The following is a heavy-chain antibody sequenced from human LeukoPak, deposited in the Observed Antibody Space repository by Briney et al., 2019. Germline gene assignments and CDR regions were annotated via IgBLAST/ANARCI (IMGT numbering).Heavy chain of an antibody. D-gene: IGHD3-10*01. CDR1: EFTFSSYS. V-gene: IGHV3-48*01. Sequence: GGSLRLSCAASEFTFSSYSMNWVRQAPGKGLEWVSYITNSGNSKSYADSVKGRFTISRDNSKNTLYLQMNSLRAEDTAVYYCAKRSRRLTVVRGVPREDVWGQGTSVTVSS. J-gene: IGHJ6*02. CDR2: ITNSGNSK. CDR3: AKRSRRLTVVRGVPREDV.